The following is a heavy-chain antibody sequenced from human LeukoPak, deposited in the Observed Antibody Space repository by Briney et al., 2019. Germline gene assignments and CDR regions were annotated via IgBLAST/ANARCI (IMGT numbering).Heavy chain of an antibody. J-gene: IGHJ4*02. V-gene: IGHV3-7*03. Sequence: GGSLRLSCAASGFTFSTKWMSWVRQAPGKGLEWVANIKVDGDERNYVDSVKGRFTISRDNAKNSLYLQMNSLRAEDTAVYYCVRGGPFGSFDYWGQGTLVSVSS. CDR2: IKVDGDER. CDR3: VRGGPFGSFDY. CDR1: GFTFSTKW. D-gene: IGHD3-16*01.